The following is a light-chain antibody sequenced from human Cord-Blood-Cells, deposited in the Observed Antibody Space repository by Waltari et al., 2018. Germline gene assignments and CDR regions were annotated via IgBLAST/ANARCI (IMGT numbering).Light chain of an antibody. CDR3: SSYTSSSTVV. J-gene: IGLJ2*01. CDR1: SSDVGGYNY. Sequence: QSALTQPASASGSPGPSPTIPCTRTSSDVGGYNYVSWYQQHPGKAPKLMIYDVSNRPSGVSNRFSGSKSGNTASLTISGLQAEDEADYYCSSYTSSSTVVFGGGTKLTVL. CDR2: DVS. V-gene: IGLV2-14*01.